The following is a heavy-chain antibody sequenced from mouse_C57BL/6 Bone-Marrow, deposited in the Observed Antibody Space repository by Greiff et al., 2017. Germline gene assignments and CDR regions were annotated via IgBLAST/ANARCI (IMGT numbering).Heavy chain of an antibody. CDR3: ARGRGVFAY. J-gene: IGHJ3*01. CDR2: INYDGSST. CDR1: GFTFSDYY. V-gene: IGHV5-16*01. Sequence: EVKLMESEGGLVQPGSSMKLSCTASGFTFSDYYMAWVRQVPEKGLEWVANINYDGSSTYYLDSLKSRFIISRDNAKNILYLQMSSLKSEDTATYYCARGRGVFAYWGQGTLVTVSA.